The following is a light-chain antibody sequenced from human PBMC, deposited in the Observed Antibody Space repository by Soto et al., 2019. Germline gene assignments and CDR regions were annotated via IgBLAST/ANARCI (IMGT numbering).Light chain of an antibody. V-gene: IGKV1-27*01. CDR1: QGISTY. CDR2: DAS. Sequence: DIQMTQSPSSLSASVGDRVTITCRPSQGISTYLAWYQQKPWRVPKLLIYDASTLQSGVPSRFSGSGSGTDFTLTVTSLQPEDVATYYCQKYDSVPLTFGGGTKVEIK. CDR3: QKYDSVPLT. J-gene: IGKJ4*01.